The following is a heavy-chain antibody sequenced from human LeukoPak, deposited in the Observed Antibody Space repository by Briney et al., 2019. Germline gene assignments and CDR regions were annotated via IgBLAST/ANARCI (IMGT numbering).Heavy chain of an antibody. CDR2: IYYSGST. CDR3: ARDLVSSIAARRGFDY. D-gene: IGHD6-6*01. CDR1: GGSISSSSYY. V-gene: IGHV4-39*07. J-gene: IGHJ4*02. Sequence: PSETLSLTCTVSGGSISSSSYYWGWIRQPPGKGLEWIGSIYYSGSTYYNPSLKSRVTISVDTSKNQFSLKLSSVTAADTAVYYCARDLVSSIAARRGFDYWGQGTLVTVSS.